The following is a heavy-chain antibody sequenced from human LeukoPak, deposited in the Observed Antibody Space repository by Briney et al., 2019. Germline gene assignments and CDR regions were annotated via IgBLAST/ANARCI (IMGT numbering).Heavy chain of an antibody. CDR2: ISGSGGST. CDR1: GFTFSSYA. CDR3: AKGGKWDVTPFDY. V-gene: IGHV3-23*01. Sequence: PGGSLRLSCEASGFTFSSYAMSWVRQAPGKGLEWVSGISGSGGSTYYADSVKGRFTISRDNSKNTLYPQVNSLRAEDTAVYYCAKGGKWDVTPFDYWGQGTLVTVSS. D-gene: IGHD1-26*01. J-gene: IGHJ4*02.